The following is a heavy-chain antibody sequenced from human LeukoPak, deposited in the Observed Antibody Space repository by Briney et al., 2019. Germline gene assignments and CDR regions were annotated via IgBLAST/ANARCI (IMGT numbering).Heavy chain of an antibody. CDR2: TIAVFAST. V-gene: IGHV1-69*01. J-gene: IGHJ3*01. D-gene: IGHD5-12*01. Sequence: GASVKVSCKTSGGTFSNHPIIWVRQAPGQGLEWMGGTIAVFASTQYAQKFQGRVAITSDESGRIADLELSSLTAEDTAVYYCVREGNSGYFLEKGGSDVWGQGTMVLVS. CDR1: GGTFSNHP. CDR3: VREGNSGYFLEKGGSDV.